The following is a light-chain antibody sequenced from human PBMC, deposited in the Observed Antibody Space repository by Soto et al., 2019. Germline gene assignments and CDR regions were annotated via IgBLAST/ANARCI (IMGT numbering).Light chain of an antibody. CDR1: QSVSSSY. V-gene: IGKV3-20*01. CDR2: GAS. J-gene: IGKJ2*01. Sequence: EIVLTQSPGTLSLSPGERATLSCRASQSVSSSYIAWYQQKAGQAPRLLIYGASSGAAGTPDRVSGSGSGTDFTLTINRLEPEDFAVYYCQDYGTYTFGQGTKLEIK. CDR3: QDYGTYT.